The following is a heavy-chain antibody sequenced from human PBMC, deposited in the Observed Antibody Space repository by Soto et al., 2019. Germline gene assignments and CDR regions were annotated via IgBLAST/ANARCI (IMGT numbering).Heavy chain of an antibody. Sequence: GGSLRLSCAASGFTFSSYAMSWVRQAPGKGLEWVSAISGSGGSTYYADSVKGRFTISRDNSKNTLYLQMNSLRAEDTAVYYCAKHRYSTKDNHLFDYWGQGTLVTVSS. CDR2: ISGSGGST. J-gene: IGHJ4*02. D-gene: IGHD3-16*02. CDR1: GFTFSSYA. V-gene: IGHV3-23*01. CDR3: AKHRYSTKDNHLFDY.